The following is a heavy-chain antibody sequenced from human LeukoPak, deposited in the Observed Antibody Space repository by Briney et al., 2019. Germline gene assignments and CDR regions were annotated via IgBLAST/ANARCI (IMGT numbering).Heavy chain of an antibody. V-gene: IGHV3-7*03. CDR2: IKQDGSEK. Sequence: PGGSLRLSCAASGFTFSSYWMSWVRQAPGKGLEWVANIKQDGSEKYYVDSVKGRFTISRDNAKNSLYLQMNSLRAEDTAVYYCATFPGWQQLWAFDYWGQGTLVTVSS. CDR1: GFTFSSYW. CDR3: ATFPGWQQLWAFDY. D-gene: IGHD6-13*01. J-gene: IGHJ4*02.